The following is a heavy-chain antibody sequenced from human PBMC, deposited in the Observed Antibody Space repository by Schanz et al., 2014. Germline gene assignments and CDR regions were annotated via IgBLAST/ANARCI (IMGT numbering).Heavy chain of an antibody. Sequence: EVHLLDSGGGLVQPGGSLRLSCAASGFTFSSYAMSWVRQAPGKGLEWVSYVSRSTPDIYYADSVKGRFTMSRDNAKNSLYLEMNSLRAEDTALYYCARDRRNADLDYWGQGTLVTVSS. CDR1: GFTFSSYA. CDR2: VSRSTPDI. CDR3: ARDRRNADLDY. V-gene: IGHV3-48*01. D-gene: IGHD1-1*01. J-gene: IGHJ4*02.